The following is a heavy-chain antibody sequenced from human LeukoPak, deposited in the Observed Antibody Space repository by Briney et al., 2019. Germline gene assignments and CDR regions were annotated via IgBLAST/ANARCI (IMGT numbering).Heavy chain of an antibody. D-gene: IGHD1-1*01. J-gene: IGHJ4*02. CDR2: TYYRSKWYH. CDR3: AREGSEGYLFDY. Sequence: SQTLSLTCGISGDSVSSNSAAWSWIRQSPSRGLEWLGRTYYRSKWYHGYAVSVKSRITINPDTSKNHFSLQLNSMTPEDTAVYYCAREGSEGYLFDYWGQGTLVTVSS. V-gene: IGHV6-1*01. CDR1: GDSVSSNSAA.